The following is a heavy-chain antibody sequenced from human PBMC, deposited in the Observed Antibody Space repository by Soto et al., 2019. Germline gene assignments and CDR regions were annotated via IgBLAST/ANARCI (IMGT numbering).Heavy chain of an antibody. Sequence: QVQLVESGGGVVQPGRSLSLSCAASGFTFSSYGMHWVRQAPGKGLEWVAVIWFDGSNKFYADSEKGRFTISRDNSKNTVSLQMNSLRDEDSAAYYCATTGPYWGQGTLVTVSS. J-gene: IGHJ4*02. CDR3: ATTGPY. CDR1: GFTFSSYG. V-gene: IGHV3-33*01. CDR2: IWFDGSNK.